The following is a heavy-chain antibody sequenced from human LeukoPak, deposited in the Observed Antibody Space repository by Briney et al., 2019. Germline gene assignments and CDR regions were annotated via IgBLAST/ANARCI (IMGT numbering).Heavy chain of an antibody. J-gene: IGHJ6*02. CDR2: ISSSSSYI. Sequence: GGSLRLSCAASGFTFSSYSMNWVRQAPGKGLEWVSSISSSSSYIYYADSVKGRFTISRGNAKNSLYLQMNSLRAEDTAVYYCARDGGDGSYFSYYYYGMDVWGQGTTVTVSS. D-gene: IGHD1-26*01. CDR1: GFTFSSYS. V-gene: IGHV3-21*01. CDR3: ARDGGDGSYFSYYYYGMDV.